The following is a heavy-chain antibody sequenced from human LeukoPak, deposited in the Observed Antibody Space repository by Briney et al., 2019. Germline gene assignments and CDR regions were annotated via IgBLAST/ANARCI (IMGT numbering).Heavy chain of an antibody. CDR1: GFTFSSYA. D-gene: IGHD3-9*01. CDR3: VKEYFGFAFDY. Sequence: PGGSLRLSCAASGFTFSSYATSWVRQAPGKGLEWVSDITSSGDSTYYADSVKGRFTISRDNPKNTLYLQMNSLRAEDTAIYYCVKEYFGFAFDYWSQGTVVTVSS. J-gene: IGHJ4*02. V-gene: IGHV3-23*01. CDR2: ITSSGDST.